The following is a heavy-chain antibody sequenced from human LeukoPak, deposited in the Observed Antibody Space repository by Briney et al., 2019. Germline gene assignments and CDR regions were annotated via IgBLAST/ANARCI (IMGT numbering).Heavy chain of an antibody. CDR2: ISSSSSYI. J-gene: IGHJ4*02. Sequence: GGSLRLSCAASGFTFSSYSMNWVRQAPGKGLEWVSSISSSSSYIYYADSVKGRFTISRDNAKNSLYLQMNSLRAEDTAGYYCARDFTPYGAGSYRVDYWGQGTLVTVSS. D-gene: IGHD3-10*01. CDR1: GFTFSSYS. CDR3: ARDFTPYGAGSYRVDY. V-gene: IGHV3-21*01.